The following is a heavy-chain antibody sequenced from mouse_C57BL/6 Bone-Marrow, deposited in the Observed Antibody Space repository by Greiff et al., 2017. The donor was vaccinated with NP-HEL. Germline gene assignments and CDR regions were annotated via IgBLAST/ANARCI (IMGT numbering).Heavy chain of an antibody. V-gene: IGHV1-54*01. J-gene: IGHJ4*01. CDR2: INPGSGGT. CDR1: GYAFTNYL. CDR3: ARGASRGAMDY. Sequence: QVQLQQSGAELVRPGTSVKVSCKASGYAFTNYLIEWVKQRPGQGLEWIGVINPGSGGTNYNEKFKGKATLTADKSSSTAYMQLSSLTSEDSAVYFCARGASRGAMDYWGQGTSVTVSS. D-gene: IGHD6-1*01.